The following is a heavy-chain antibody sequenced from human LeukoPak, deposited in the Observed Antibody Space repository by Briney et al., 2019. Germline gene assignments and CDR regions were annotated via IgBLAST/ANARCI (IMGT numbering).Heavy chain of an antibody. CDR2: IYYSGST. D-gene: IGHD6-19*01. V-gene: IGHV4-59*01. Sequence: SETLSLTCTVSGGSISSYYWSWIRQPPGKGLEWIGYIYYSGSTNYNPSLKSRVTISVDTSKNQFSLKLSSVTAADTAVYYCARGSYSSGWYIDYWGQGTLVTVSS. J-gene: IGHJ4*02. CDR1: GGSISSYY. CDR3: ARGSYSSGWYIDY.